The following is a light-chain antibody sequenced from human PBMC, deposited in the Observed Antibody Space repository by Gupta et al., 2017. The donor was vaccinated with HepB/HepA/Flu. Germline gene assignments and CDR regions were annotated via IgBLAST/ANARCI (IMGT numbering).Light chain of an antibody. CDR2: RNY. J-gene: IGLJ2*01. Sequence: QSVLTQPPSASRTPGQRVTVSCSGSSSNIASNNVYWYQQVPGRAPKLLIYRNYQRPSGVPDRFSGSKSGTSASLAISGLRSEDEGDYYCAVWDDSLSGVLFGGGTKLTVL. CDR3: AVWDDSLSGVL. V-gene: IGLV1-47*01. CDR1: SSNIASNN.